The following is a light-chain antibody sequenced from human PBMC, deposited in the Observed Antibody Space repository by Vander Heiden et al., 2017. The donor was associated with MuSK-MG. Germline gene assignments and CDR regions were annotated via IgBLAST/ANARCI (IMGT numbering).Light chain of an antibody. V-gene: IGLV2-14*03. CDR1: SSDVGGYNY. Sequence: QSALPQPASVSGSPGQSITISCTGTSSDVGGYNYVSWYQHHPGKAPKLMIYDVSNRPSGVSNRFSGSKSGNTASLTISGLQAEDEADYFCSSYTDSKTYVFGTGTKVTVL. CDR3: SSYTDSKTYV. CDR2: DVS. J-gene: IGLJ1*01.